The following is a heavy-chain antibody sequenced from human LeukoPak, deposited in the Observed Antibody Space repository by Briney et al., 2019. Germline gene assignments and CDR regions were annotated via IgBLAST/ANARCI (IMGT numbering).Heavy chain of an antibody. D-gene: IGHD6-19*01. Sequence: PGGSLRLSCAASGFTFSSYAMSWVRQAPGKGLEWVSAISGSGGSTYYADSVKGRFTISRDNSKNTLYLQMNSLRAEDTAVYYCARDSLETSSGWFDPWGQGTLVTVSS. J-gene: IGHJ5*02. CDR3: ARDSLETSSGWFDP. V-gene: IGHV3-23*01. CDR2: ISGSGGST. CDR1: GFTFSSYA.